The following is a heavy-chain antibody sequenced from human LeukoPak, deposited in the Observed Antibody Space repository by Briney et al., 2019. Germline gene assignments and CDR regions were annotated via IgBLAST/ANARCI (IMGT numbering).Heavy chain of an antibody. V-gene: IGHV4-39*07. Sequence: SETLSLTCTVSGGSISSSSYYWGWIRRPPGKGLEWIGSIYHSGSTYYNPSLKSRVTISVDTSKNQFSLKLSSVTAADTAVYYCARDLFGELFPPPYFDYWGQGTLVTVSS. CDR3: ARDLFGELFPPPYFDY. CDR2: IYHSGST. D-gene: IGHD3-10*01. J-gene: IGHJ4*02. CDR1: GGSISSSSYY.